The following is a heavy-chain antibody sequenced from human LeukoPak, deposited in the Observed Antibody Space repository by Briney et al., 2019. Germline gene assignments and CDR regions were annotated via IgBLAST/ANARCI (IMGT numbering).Heavy chain of an antibody. CDR3: AREGRYRYGYNEYHSYMDI. Sequence: SETLSLTCAVYGGSFSGYYWSWIRQPPGKGLEWIGEINHSGSTNYNPSLKSRVTISVDTSKNQFSLKLSSVTAAETAVYYCAREGRYRYGYNEYHSYMDIWGKGTTVTVSS. CDR1: GGSFSGYY. J-gene: IGHJ6*03. D-gene: IGHD5-24*01. CDR2: INHSGST. V-gene: IGHV4-34*01.